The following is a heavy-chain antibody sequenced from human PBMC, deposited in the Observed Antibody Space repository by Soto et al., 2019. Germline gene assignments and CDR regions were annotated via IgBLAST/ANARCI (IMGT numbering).Heavy chain of an antibody. CDR1: GFTFSNAW. D-gene: IGHD2-15*01. J-gene: IGHJ1*01. V-gene: IGHV3-15*01. CDR3: TRDIVVVAAATYYGDYSEYLQH. Sequence: KPGGSLRLSCAASGFTFSNAWMSWVRQAPGKGLEWVGRIKSKIDGGTTDYAAPVKGRFTISRDDSKNTLYLQMNSLKTEDTAVYYCTRDIVVVAAATYYGDYSEYLQHWGQGTLVTVYS. CDR2: IKSKIDGGTT.